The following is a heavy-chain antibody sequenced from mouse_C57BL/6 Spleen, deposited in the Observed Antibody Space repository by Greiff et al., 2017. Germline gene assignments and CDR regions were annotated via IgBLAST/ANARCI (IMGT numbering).Heavy chain of an antibody. V-gene: IGHV1-39*01. D-gene: IGHD2-1*01. CDR1: GYSFTDYN. Sequence: VQLQQSGPELVKPGASVKISCKASGYSFTDYNMNWVKQSNGKSLEWIGVINPNYGTTSYNQKFKGKATLTVDKSSSAAYMQLNSLTSEYSAVYYGAREDGKHWYFDVWGTGTTVTVSS. CDR3: AREDGKHWYFDV. J-gene: IGHJ1*03. CDR2: INPNYGTT.